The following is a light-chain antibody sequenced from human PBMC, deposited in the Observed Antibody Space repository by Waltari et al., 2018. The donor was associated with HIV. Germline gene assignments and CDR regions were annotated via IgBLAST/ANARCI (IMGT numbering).Light chain of an antibody. V-gene: IGLV6-57*01. J-gene: IGLJ2*01. CDR3: QSYDSRNHVV. CDR1: SGSVASNY. CDR2: EDN. Sequence: NFMLTQPHSVSESPGKTVTISCTRSSGSVASNYVQWYQQRPGSSPTTVIYEDNQRPAWVPDRFSGSIDSSSNSASLTISGLKTEDEADYYCQSYDSRNHVVFGGGTKLTVL.